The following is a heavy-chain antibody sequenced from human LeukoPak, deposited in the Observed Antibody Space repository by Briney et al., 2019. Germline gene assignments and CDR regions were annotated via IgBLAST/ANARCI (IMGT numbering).Heavy chain of an antibody. Sequence: SETLSLTCTVSGVSISSYYWSWIRQPPGKGLEWIGYIYYSGSTNYNPSLKSRVTISVDTSKNQFSLKLSSVTAADMAVYYCARGGSTVGAHFGFDYWGQGTLVTVSS. J-gene: IGHJ4*02. D-gene: IGHD1-26*01. CDR3: ARGGSTVGAHFGFDY. CDR1: GVSISSYY. CDR2: IYYSGST. V-gene: IGHV4-59*01.